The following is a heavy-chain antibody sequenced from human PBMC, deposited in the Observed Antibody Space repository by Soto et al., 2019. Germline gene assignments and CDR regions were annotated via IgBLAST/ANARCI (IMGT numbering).Heavy chain of an antibody. V-gene: IGHV1-18*03. CDR2: IGAYNGYT. Sequence: QVQLVQSGVEVKKPGASVKVSCKASGYTFSSYGVSWVRQAPGQGLEWMGWIGAYNGYTNYAQKFQGRVTMTTDTSMTTDYMELTVQRDEDMAVFFCARVLKGLAVTHYHRYAMDVWGQGTTVTVSS. J-gene: IGHJ6*02. D-gene: IGHD6-19*01. CDR1: GYTFSSYG. CDR3: ARVLKGLAVTHYHRYAMDV.